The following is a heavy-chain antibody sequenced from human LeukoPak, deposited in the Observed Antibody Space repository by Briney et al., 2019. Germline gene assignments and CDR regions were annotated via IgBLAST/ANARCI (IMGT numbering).Heavy chain of an antibody. CDR2: INHSGST. J-gene: IGHJ4*02. CDR1: GGSSGGYY. Sequence: KPSETLSLTCAVDGGSSGGYYWSWIRPPPGKWLEWVGEINHSGSTNSNPSLKSRVTISVDTSKNQFSLKLSSVTAGDTAVYYCARGRRGGPKDYWGQGALVTVSS. D-gene: IGHD1-14*01. CDR3: ARGRRGGPKDY. V-gene: IGHV4-34*01.